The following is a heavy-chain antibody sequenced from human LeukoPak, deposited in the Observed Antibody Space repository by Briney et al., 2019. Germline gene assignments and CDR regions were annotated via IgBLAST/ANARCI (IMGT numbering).Heavy chain of an antibody. V-gene: IGHV3-9*01. J-gene: IGHJ4*02. Sequence: QPGGSLRLSCAASGFIFDDYAIHWVRQAPGKGLEWVSDISWNSGSIGYADSVKGRFTISRDNAKNSLYLQMNSLRAEDTALYYCARAIGVTCISTSCYSFDYWGQGTLVTVSS. D-gene: IGHD2-2*02. CDR1: GFIFDDYA. CDR2: ISWNSGSI. CDR3: ARAIGVTCISTSCYSFDY.